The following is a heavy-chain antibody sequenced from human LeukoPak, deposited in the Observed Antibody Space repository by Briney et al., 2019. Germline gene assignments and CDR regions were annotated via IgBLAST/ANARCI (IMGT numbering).Heavy chain of an antibody. D-gene: IGHD6-19*01. CDR2: NNPNSGGT. CDR1: GYTFTGYY. V-gene: IGHV1-2*06. J-gene: IGHJ4*02. CDR3: ATRSSGWYRKDY. Sequence: GASVKVSCKASGYTFTGYYMHWERQAPGHGLEWMGRNNPNSGGTNDAQKFQGRITMTRNTSISPAYRELSRLRADDTAVYYCATRSSGWYRKDYWGQGTLVTVSS.